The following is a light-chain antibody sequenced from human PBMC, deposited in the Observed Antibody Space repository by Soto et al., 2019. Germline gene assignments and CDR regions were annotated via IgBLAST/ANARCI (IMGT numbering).Light chain of an antibody. Sequence: QSALTQPACVSGSPGQSITISCTGTSSDIGGYNYVSWYQQHPGKAPKLMIYEVSNRPSGVSNRFSGSKSGNTASLTNSGLQAEDEADYYCSSYTSSSPVVFGGGTKLTVL. CDR3: SSYTSSSPVV. J-gene: IGLJ2*01. V-gene: IGLV2-14*01. CDR2: EVS. CDR1: SSDIGGYNY.